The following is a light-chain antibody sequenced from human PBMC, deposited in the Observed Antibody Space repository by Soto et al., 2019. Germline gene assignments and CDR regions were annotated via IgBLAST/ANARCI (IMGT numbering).Light chain of an antibody. Sequence: EIVMTQSPATLSVSPGERATLSCRASQSVSSNLAWYQQKPGQAPRLLIYGASTRATGIPARFSGSGSGTEFTLTISSLQSEDFEVYYCQQYNDWPPYTFGRGTKVEIK. J-gene: IGKJ2*01. CDR2: GAS. CDR3: QQYNDWPPYT. CDR1: QSVSSN. V-gene: IGKV3-15*01.